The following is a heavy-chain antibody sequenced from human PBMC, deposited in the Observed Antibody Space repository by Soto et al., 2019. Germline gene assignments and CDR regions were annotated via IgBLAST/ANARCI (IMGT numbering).Heavy chain of an antibody. CDR1: GGTFSSYT. D-gene: IGHD6-6*01. V-gene: IGHV1-69*04. J-gene: IGHJ5*02. CDR3: ARDRRAGSSDRWFDP. CDR2: IIPILGIA. Sequence: SVKVSCKASGGTFSSYTISWVRQAPGQGLEWMGRIIPILGIANYAQKFQGRVTITADKSTSTAYMELSSLRSEDTAVYYCARDRRAGSSDRWFDPWGQGTLVTVSS.